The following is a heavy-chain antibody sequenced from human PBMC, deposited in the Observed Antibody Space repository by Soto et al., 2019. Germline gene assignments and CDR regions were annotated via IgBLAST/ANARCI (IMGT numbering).Heavy chain of an antibody. CDR1: GFTFSSYC. CDR3: AKEANYYETDYYYYYGMDA. CDR2: ISYDGSNK. Sequence: GGSLRLSCAASGFTFSSYCMHWVRQAPGKGLEWVAVISYDGSNKYYADSVKGRFTISRDNSKNTLYLQMNSLRAEDTAVYYCAKEANYYETDYYYYYGMDAWGQGTTVTVSS. D-gene: IGHD3-22*01. J-gene: IGHJ6*02. V-gene: IGHV3-30*18.